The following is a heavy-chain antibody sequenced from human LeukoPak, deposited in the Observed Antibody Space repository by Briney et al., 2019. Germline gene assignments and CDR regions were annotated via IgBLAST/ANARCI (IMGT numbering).Heavy chain of an antibody. D-gene: IGHD2-21*02. CDR1: GFTFSSHV. CDR3: ARVQVVTNAFDI. Sequence: PGGSLRLSCAASGFTFSSHVIHWVRQAPGEGLEWVSSISSSSSYIYYADSVKGRFTISRDNAKNSLYLQMNSLRAEDTAVYYCARVQVVTNAFDIWGQGTMVTVSS. J-gene: IGHJ3*02. V-gene: IGHV3-21*01. CDR2: ISSSSSYI.